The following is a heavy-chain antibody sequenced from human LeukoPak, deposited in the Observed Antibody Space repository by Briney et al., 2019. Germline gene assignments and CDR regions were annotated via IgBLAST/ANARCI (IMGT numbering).Heavy chain of an antibody. Sequence: SETLSLTCTVSGGSISSSIHYWGWVRQSPRKGLEWIGTIHYSGNTYYNPSLRSRLTISLDASNNQFSLKLSSVTAADTAVYYCATYTEDYSGPAFAPWGQGTLVIVSS. CDR1: GGSISSSIHY. V-gene: IGHV4-39*07. CDR3: ATYTEDYSGPAFAP. CDR2: IHYSGNT. D-gene: IGHD3-16*01. J-gene: IGHJ5*02.